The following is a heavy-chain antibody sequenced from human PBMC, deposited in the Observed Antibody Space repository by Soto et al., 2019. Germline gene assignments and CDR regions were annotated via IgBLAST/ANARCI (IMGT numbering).Heavy chain of an antibody. J-gene: IGHJ4*02. CDR3: ARLGRYYDSSGYSDY. V-gene: IGHV4-39*01. Sequence: PSETLSLTCTVSGGSISSSSYYWGWIRQPPGKGLEWIGSIYYSGSTYYNPSLKSRVTISVDTSKNQFSLKLSSVTAADTAVYYCARLGRYYDSSGYSDYWGQGTQVTVSS. D-gene: IGHD3-22*01. CDR2: IYYSGST. CDR1: GGSISSSSYY.